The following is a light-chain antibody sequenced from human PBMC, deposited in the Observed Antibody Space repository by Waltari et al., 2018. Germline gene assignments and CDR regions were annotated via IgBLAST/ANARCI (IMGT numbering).Light chain of an antibody. J-gene: IGLJ2*01. CDR3: SSYSTSTHVV. V-gene: IGLV2-14*01. CDR1: SRDLGHYNL. Sequence: QSALTQPASVSGSPGQSITISCTGTSRDLGHYNLVSWYQQHPGIAPKLIIYDVTKRPSGVSDRFSGSKSAYTASLTISGLQAEDEADYYCSSYSTSTHVVFGGGTKLTVL. CDR2: DVT.